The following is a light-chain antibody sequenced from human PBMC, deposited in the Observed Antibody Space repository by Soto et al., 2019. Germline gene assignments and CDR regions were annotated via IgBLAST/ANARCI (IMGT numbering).Light chain of an antibody. Sequence: DIVMTQSPATLSVSPGERATLSCRASQSVSTNLAWYQQKPGQAPTLLIYGVSTRATGIPARFSGNGSGTEFTLTISSLQSEDSSIYYCQQYSKWPLTFGGGTKVEIK. J-gene: IGKJ4*01. V-gene: IGKV3-15*01. CDR3: QQYSKWPLT. CDR1: QSVSTN. CDR2: GVS.